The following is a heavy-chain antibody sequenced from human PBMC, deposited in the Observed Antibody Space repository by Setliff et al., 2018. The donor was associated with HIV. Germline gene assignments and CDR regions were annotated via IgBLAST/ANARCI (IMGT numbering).Heavy chain of an antibody. CDR3: AKDLGNYYYMDV. D-gene: IGHD3-10*01. V-gene: IGHV3-23*01. Sequence: GGSLRLSCAASGFRFSDYAMSWVRQAPGKGLEWVAAITGGGDPQTFFPGSVRGRFTISRDNSKETLYLQMNSLRAEDTAIYYCAKDLGNYYYMDVWGKGTTVTVSS. CDR1: GFRFSDYA. J-gene: IGHJ6*03. CDR2: ITGGGDPQT.